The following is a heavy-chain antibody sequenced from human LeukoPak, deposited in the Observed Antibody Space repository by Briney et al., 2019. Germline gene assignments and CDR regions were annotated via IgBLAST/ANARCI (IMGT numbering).Heavy chain of an antibody. CDR3: AKEPTSYSSGWYFHH. Sequence: GGSLRLSCVASGFTFSRYAMHWVRLAPGKGLEWVAVISYDGSNKYYADSVKGRFTISRDNSKNTLYLQMFSLRVEDTAVYYCAKEPTSYSSGWYFHHWGQGTLVTVSS. D-gene: IGHD6-25*01. CDR1: GFTFSRYA. V-gene: IGHV3-30-3*01. J-gene: IGHJ1*01. CDR2: ISYDGSNK.